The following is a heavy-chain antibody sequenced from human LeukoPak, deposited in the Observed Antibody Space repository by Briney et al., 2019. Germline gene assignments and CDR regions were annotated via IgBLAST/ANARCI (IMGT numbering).Heavy chain of an antibody. V-gene: IGHV1-24*01. Sequence: GASVKVSCKVSGYTLTELSMHWVRQAPGKGLEWMGGFDPEDGETIYAQKFQGRVTMTEDTSTDTAYMELSSLRSEDTAVYYCATSSRLYCSGGCCYYYYGMDVWGQGTTVTVSS. CDR2: FDPEDGET. J-gene: IGHJ6*02. D-gene: IGHD2-15*01. CDR3: ATSSRLYCSGGCCYYYYGMDV. CDR1: GYTLTELS.